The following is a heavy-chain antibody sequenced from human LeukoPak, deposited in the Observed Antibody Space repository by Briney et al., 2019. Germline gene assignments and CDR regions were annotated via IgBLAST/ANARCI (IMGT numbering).Heavy chain of an antibody. D-gene: IGHD6-19*01. V-gene: IGHV1-69*06. CDR1: GGTFSSYA. Sequence: SVKVSCKASGGTFSSYAISWVRQAPGQGLEWMGGIIPIFGTANYAQKFQGRVTITADKSTSTAYMGLSSLRSEDTAVYYCVLAVAGKGWDYWGQGTLVTVSS. CDR2: IIPIFGTA. CDR3: VLAVAGKGWDY. J-gene: IGHJ4*02.